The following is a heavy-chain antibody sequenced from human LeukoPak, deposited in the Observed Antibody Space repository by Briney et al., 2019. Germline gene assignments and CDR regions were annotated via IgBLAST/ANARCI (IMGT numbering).Heavy chain of an antibody. CDR2: IIPNSGGT. CDR1: GYTFTGFY. Sequence: ASLKVSCKASGYTFTGFYIHWVRQAPGQGLEWMGWIIPNSGGTKYAQKFQGRVTMTRDTSISTAYMELSGLRPGDTGVYYCARGREVAGTKYYFDYWGREPWSPSPQ. D-gene: IGHD6-19*01. J-gene: IGHJ4*02. CDR3: ARGREVAGTKYYFDY. V-gene: IGHV1-2*02.